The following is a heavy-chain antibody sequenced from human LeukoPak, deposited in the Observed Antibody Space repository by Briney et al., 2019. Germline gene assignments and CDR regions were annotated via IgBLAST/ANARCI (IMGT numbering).Heavy chain of an antibody. V-gene: IGHV4-39*07. CDR3: ARHRRYYGSGILWGVYYFDY. CDR2: IYYSGST. J-gene: IGHJ4*02. CDR1: GGSISSSSYY. D-gene: IGHD3-10*01. Sequence: SETLSLTCTVSGGSISSSSYYWGWIRQPPGKGLEWIGSIYYSGSTYYNPSLKSRVTISVDTSKNQFSLKLSSVTAADTAVYYCARHRRYYGSGILWGVYYFDYWGQGTLVTVSS.